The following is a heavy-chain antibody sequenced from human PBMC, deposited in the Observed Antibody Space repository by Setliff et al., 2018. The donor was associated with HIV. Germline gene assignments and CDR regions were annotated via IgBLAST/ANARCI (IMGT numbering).Heavy chain of an antibody. CDR1: GGSFSGNH. Sequence: SETLSLTCTIYGGSFSGNHWSWIRQSPGNGLEWIGEVLYNGGTRYNPSLENRVSMSVDTSKNQFSLKLSSVTAADTAVYYCARGLYSSSWYGSYWFDPWGQGTLVTVSS. J-gene: IGHJ5*02. CDR3: ARGLYSSSWYGSYWFDP. CDR2: VLYNGGT. D-gene: IGHD6-13*01. V-gene: IGHV4-34*01.